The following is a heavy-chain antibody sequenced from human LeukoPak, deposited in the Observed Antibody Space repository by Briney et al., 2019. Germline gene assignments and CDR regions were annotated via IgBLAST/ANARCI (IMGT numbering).Heavy chain of an antibody. D-gene: IGHD3-22*01. V-gene: IGHV4-59*01. Sequence: PSETLSLTRTVSGGSISSYYWSWIRQPPGKGLEWIGYIYYSGSTNYNPSLKSRVTISVDTSKNQFSLKLSSVTAADTAVYYCARGGYYYDSSGWFDYWGQGNVVTVSS. CDR1: GGSISSYY. J-gene: IGHJ4*02. CDR3: ARGGYYYDSSGWFDY. CDR2: IYYSGST.